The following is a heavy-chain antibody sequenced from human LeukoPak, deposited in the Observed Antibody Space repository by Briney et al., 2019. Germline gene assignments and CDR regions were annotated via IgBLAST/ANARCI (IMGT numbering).Heavy chain of an antibody. CDR2: IWHDGRNE. V-gene: IGHV3-33*01. CDR1: GFTFSSYG. D-gene: IGHD4-17*01. Sequence: GGSLRLSCAASGFTFSSYGMHWVRQAPGKGLEWVALIWHDGRNEYYADSVKGRFTISRDNSKNTLYLQMISLRAEDTAVYYCARGVWNGDWYYFGSWGQGTLVTVS. J-gene: IGHJ4*02. CDR3: ARGVWNGDWYYFGS.